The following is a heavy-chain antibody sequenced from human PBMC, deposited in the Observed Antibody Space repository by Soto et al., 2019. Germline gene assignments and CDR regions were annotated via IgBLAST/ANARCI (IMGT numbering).Heavy chain of an antibody. CDR2: IIPILGIA. CDR3: ARTGERGPPSDWGYYFAY. V-gene: IGHV1-69*02. Sequence: QVQLVQSGAEVKKPGSSVKVSCKASGGTFSSYTISWVRQAPGQGLEWMGRIIPILGIANYAQKFQGRVTITADKSTSTAYMELSRLRSEDTAVYYCARTGERGPPSDWGYYFAYWGQGTLVTVSS. D-gene: IGHD3-16*01. CDR1: GGTFSSYT. J-gene: IGHJ4*02.